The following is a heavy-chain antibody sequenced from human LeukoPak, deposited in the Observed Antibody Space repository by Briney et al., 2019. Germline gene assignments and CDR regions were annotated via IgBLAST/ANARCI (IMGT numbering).Heavy chain of an antibody. CDR2: ILAGGGNT. CDR1: GFTFSGFA. J-gene: IGHJ5*02. Sequence: HSGGSLRLSCAATGFTFSGFAMAWVRQTPGRGLEWVSGILAGGGNTYYADSVKGRFTISRDNSKNTLFLQMNDLRVDDTAVYFCAKDLNRGDGRWEFDPWGQGTLVTVS. D-gene: IGHD4-17*01. V-gene: IGHV3-23*01. CDR3: AKDLNRGDGRWEFDP.